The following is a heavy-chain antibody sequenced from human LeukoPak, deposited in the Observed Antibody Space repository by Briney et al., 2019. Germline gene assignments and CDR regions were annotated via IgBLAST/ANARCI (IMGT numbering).Heavy chain of an antibody. V-gene: IGHV4-59*08. J-gene: IGHJ6*03. Sequence: RPSETLSLTCTVSGGSISSYYWSWIRQPPGKGLEWIGYIYYSGSTNYNPSLKSRVTISVDTSKNQFSLKLSSVTAADTAVYYCATLQTTIFGVVGGDYCMDVWGKGTTVTVSS. CDR3: ATLQTTIFGVVGGDYCMDV. D-gene: IGHD3-3*01. CDR1: GGSISSYY. CDR2: IYYSGST.